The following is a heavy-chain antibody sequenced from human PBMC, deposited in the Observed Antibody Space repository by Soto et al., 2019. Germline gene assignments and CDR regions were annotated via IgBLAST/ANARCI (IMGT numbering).Heavy chain of an antibody. CDR3: ARATNYYYGMDV. Sequence: QVQLVESGGGVVQPGRSLRLSCAASGFTFISYGMHWVRQAPGKGLQWVAFISYDGSDRYYEDSVKGRFTISRGNSKNTLYLQINSLSAEDTAVYYCARATNYYYGMDVWCQGTTVTVSS. J-gene: IGHJ6*02. CDR1: GFTFISYG. CDR2: ISYDGSDR. D-gene: IGHD1-1*01. V-gene: IGHV3-33*05.